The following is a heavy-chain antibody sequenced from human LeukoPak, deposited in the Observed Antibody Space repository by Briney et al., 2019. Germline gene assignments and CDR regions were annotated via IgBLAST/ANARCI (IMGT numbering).Heavy chain of an antibody. CDR2: INHSGST. V-gene: IGHV4-34*01. D-gene: IGHD3-3*01. J-gene: IGHJ5*02. CDR1: GGSFSGYY. CDR3: ARGSLFPIFRGFDP. Sequence: ASETLSLTCAVYGGSFSGYYWSWIRQPPGKGLEWIGEINHSGSTNYNPSLKSRVTISVDTSKNQFSLKLSSVTAADTAVYYCARGSLFPIFRGFDPWGQGTLVTVSS.